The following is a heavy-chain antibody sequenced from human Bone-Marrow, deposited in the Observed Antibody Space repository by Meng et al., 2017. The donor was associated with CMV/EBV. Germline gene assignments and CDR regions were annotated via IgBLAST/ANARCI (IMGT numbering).Heavy chain of an antibody. V-gene: IGHV3-11*01. CDR1: GFTFSDYY. CDR3: ARDEGDITIFGVVIISSGMDV. D-gene: IGHD3-3*01. CDR2: ISSSGSTI. Sequence: GGSLRLSCAASGFTFSDYYMSWIRQAPGKGLEWVSYISSSGSTIYYADSVKGRFTISRDNAKNSLYLQMNSLRAEDTAVYYCARDEGDITIFGVVIISSGMDVWAQGTTVTVPS. J-gene: IGHJ6*02.